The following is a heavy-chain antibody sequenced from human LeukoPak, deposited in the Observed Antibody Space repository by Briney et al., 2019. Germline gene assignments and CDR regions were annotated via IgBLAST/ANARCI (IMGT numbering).Heavy chain of an antibody. CDR3: ARDKVPGDY. V-gene: IGHV4-59*01. CDR2: IHYSGST. CDR1: GGSITSYY. J-gene: IGHJ4*02. Sequence: SETLSLTCTVSGGSITSYYWNWIRQPPGKGLEWIGYIHYSGSTDYNPSLKSRVTISVDTSKNQFSLNLRSVTAADTSVYYCARDKVPGDYWGQGTLVTVSS.